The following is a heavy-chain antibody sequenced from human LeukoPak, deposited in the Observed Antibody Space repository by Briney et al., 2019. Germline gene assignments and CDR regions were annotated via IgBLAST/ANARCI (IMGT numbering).Heavy chain of an antibody. CDR3: ARSQGIVATIMDY. J-gene: IGHJ4*02. V-gene: IGHV3-23*01. CDR1: GFTFSNYA. Sequence: GGSLRLSCAVSGFTFSNYAMSWVRQAPGKGLEWVSVISGSGGSTYYADSVKGRFAISRDNSKDTLYLQMNSLRAEDSAVYYCARSQGIVATIMDYWGQGTLVTVSS. CDR2: ISGSGGST. D-gene: IGHD5-12*01.